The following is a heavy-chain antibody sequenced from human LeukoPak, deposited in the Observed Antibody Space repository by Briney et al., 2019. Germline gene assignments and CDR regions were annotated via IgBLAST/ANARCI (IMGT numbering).Heavy chain of an antibody. D-gene: IGHD3-3*01. CDR2: IYGSSSVI. CDR1: GFTFSNYS. J-gene: IGHJ4*02. CDR3: ARDGLGVLRFLEWPQENYFDY. V-gene: IGHV3-48*04. Sequence: PGGSQRLSCAASGFTFSNYSMTWVRQAPGKGLEWVAYIYGSSSVIYYADSVKGRFAISRDNAKNSLYLQMNSLRAEDTAVYYCARDGLGVLRFLEWPQENYFDYWGQGTLVTVSS.